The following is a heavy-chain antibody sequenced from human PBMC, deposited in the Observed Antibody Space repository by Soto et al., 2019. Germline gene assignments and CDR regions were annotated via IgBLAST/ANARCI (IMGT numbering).Heavy chain of an antibody. CDR2: INAGNGNT. D-gene: IGHD3-16*02. Sequence: ASVKVSCKASGYTFTSYAMHWVRQAPGQRLEWMGWINAGNGNTKYSQKFQGRVTITRDTSASTAYMELSSLRSEDTAVYYCARSFYDYIWGSYRYYAFDIWSQGTMVTVSS. J-gene: IGHJ3*02. V-gene: IGHV1-3*01. CDR3: ARSFYDYIWGSYRYYAFDI. CDR1: GYTFTSYA.